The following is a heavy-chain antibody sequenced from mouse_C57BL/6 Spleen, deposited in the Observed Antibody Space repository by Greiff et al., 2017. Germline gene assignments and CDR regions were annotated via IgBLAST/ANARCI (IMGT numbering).Heavy chain of an antibody. CDR1: GYTFTSYW. J-gene: IGHJ2*01. Sequence: VQLQQSGAELVKPGASVKMSCKASGYTFTSYWITWVKQRPGQGLEWIGDIYPGSGSTNYNEKFKSKATLTVDTSSSTAYMQLSSLTSEDSAVYYCARTFYYGSCHFDYWGQGTTLTVSS. CDR2: IYPGSGST. D-gene: IGHD1-1*01. CDR3: ARTFYYGSCHFDY. V-gene: IGHV1-55*01.